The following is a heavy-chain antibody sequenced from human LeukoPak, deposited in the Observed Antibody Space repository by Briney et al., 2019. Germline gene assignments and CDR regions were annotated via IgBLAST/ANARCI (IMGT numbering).Heavy chain of an antibody. V-gene: IGHV4-59*01. CDR2: IHYSGST. J-gene: IGHJ4*02. CDR3: ARYLVGTTTLAPAFDY. D-gene: IGHD1-26*01. Sequence: GSLRLSCVGSGFTFSSYTMTWVRQPPEKGLEWIGYIHYSGSTNHNPSLKSRVTISVDTPKNQFSLKLSSVTAADTAVYYCARYLVGTTTLAPAFDYWGQGTLVTVSS. CDR1: GFTFSSYT.